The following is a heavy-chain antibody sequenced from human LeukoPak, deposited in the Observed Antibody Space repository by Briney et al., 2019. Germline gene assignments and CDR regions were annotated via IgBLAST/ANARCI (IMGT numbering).Heavy chain of an antibody. J-gene: IGHJ3*02. V-gene: IGHV1-18*01. CDR1: RYTFTSYG. CDR2: ISANNGNT. Sequence: ASVKVSCKASRYTFTSYGISWVRQAPGQGLEWMGWISANNGNTNYAQKLQGRVTMTTDTSTSTAYMEPRSLRSDDTAVYYCTRTLVGSWYDAFDIWGQGTMVTVSS. CDR3: TRTLVGSWYDAFDI. D-gene: IGHD6-13*01.